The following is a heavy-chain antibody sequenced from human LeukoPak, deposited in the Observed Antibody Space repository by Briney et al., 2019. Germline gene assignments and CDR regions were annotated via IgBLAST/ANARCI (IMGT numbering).Heavy chain of an antibody. CDR3: ARGFNLEFYDSAGYYFDS. D-gene: IGHD3-22*01. CDR2: VNHSGSS. J-gene: IGHJ4*02. V-gene: IGHV4-34*01. Sequence: SETLSLTCAVYGGSFSGYYWRWVRLPPGKGLEWIGEVNHSGSSNYNPSLKSRVTISEDTSKNQFSLKLNSVTAADAAVYYCARGFNLEFYDSAGYYFDSWGQGTLVTVSS. CDR1: GGSFSGYY.